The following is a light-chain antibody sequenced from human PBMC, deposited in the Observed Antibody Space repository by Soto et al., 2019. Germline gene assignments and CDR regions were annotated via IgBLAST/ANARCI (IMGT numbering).Light chain of an antibody. CDR1: QSISTK. Sequence: IVMTQSPATLSVSPGERVTFSCRASQSISTKLAWYQHKPGQSPRLLVSYASAGATGVPARFSGSGSGTEFTLTINSLQSEDSAVYYCQQFHTWPVTFGGGTKVDNK. J-gene: IGKJ4*01. CDR2: YAS. V-gene: IGKV3-15*01. CDR3: QQFHTWPVT.